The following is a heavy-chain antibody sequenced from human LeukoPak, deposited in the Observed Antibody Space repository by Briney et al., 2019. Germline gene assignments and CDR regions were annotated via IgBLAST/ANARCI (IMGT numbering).Heavy chain of an antibody. CDR1: GFTFSSYW. J-gene: IGHJ5*02. D-gene: IGHD3-9*01. V-gene: IGHV3-74*01. Sequence: GGSLRLSCAASGFTFSSYWMRWVRQAPGKGLVWVSRINSDGSSTSYADSVKGRFTISRDNAKNTLYLQMNSLRAEDTAVYYCASQGAYYDILTGRWGYNWFDPWGQGTLVTVSS. CDR3: ASQGAYYDILTGRWGYNWFDP. CDR2: INSDGSST.